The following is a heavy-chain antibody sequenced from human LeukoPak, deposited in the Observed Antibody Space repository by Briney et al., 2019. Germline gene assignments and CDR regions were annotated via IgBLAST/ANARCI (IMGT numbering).Heavy chain of an antibody. CDR1: GFAFSSQA. V-gene: IGHV3-23*01. J-gene: IGHJ4*02. D-gene: IGHD2/OR15-2a*01. CDR2: ISDSGDIT. Sequence: GGSLRLSCVASGFAFSSQAMGWVRQAPGQGLEWVSVISDSGDITYYADSVKGRFTISRDNAKNSLYLQMNSLIDEDTGVYYCSRAIGRGPGGHFDYWGQGTLVTVSS. CDR3: SRAIGRGPGGHFDY.